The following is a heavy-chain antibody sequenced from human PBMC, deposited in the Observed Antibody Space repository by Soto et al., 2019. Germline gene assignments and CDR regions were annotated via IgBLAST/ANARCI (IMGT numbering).Heavy chain of an antibody. D-gene: IGHD6-13*01. J-gene: IGHJ4*02. CDR1: GFIVSSSY. CDR3: ARCSGWYGQCYFDC. Sequence: EVQLVETGGGLIQPGGSLRLSCAASGFIVSSSYMSWVRQAPGKGLEWGSVIYSDGRTYYADSVKGRFTISRDNSKNTLYLQMNSLSAEDTAVYYCARCSGWYGQCYFDCWGQGTLVTVSS. CDR2: IYSDGRT. V-gene: IGHV3-53*02.